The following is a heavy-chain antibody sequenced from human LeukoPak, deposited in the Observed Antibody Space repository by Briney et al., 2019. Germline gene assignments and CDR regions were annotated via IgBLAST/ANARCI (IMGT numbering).Heavy chain of an antibody. CDR3: ARGGMVRGVIITNALIDY. CDR2: INPNSGGT. J-gene: IGHJ4*02. Sequence: GASVKVSCKASGYTFTGYYVHWVRQAPGQGLEWMGWINPNSGGTNYAQKFQGRVTMTRDTPISTAYMELSRLRSDDTAVYYCARGGMVRGVIITNALIDYWGQGTLVTVSS. D-gene: IGHD3-10*01. V-gene: IGHV1-2*02. CDR1: GYTFTGYY.